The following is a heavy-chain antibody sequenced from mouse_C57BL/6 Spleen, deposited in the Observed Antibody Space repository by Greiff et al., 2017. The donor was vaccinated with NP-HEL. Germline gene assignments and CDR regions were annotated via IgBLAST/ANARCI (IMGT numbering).Heavy chain of an antibody. CDR3: AREGDDGYYD. Sequence: QVQLQQPGAELVMPGASVKLSCKASGYTFTSYWVHWVKQRPGQGLEWIGEIDPSDSYTNYNQKFKGKSTLTVDKSSSTAYMQLSSLTSEDSAVYYCAREGDDGYYDWGQGTTLTVSS. CDR2: IDPSDSYT. D-gene: IGHD2-3*01. V-gene: IGHV1-69*01. J-gene: IGHJ2*01. CDR1: GYTFTSYW.